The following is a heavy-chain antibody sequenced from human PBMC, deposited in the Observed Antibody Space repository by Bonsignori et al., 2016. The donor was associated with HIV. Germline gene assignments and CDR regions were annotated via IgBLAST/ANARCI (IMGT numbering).Heavy chain of an antibody. CDR1: GGSISSSSYY. Sequence: SETLSLTCTVSGGSISSSSYYWGWIRQPPGKGLEWIGSIYYSGSTYYNPSLKSRVTISVDTSKNQFSLKLSSVTAADTAVYYCASCLFYGSGSYPFYYYYYYYMDVWGKGTTVTVSS. CDR3: ASCLFYGSGSYPFYYYYYYYMDV. CDR2: IYYSGST. V-gene: IGHV4-39*07. J-gene: IGHJ6*03. D-gene: IGHD3-10*01.